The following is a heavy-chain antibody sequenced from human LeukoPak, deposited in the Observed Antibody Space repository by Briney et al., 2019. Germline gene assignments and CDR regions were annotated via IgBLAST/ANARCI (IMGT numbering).Heavy chain of an antibody. V-gene: IGHV3-21*01. D-gene: IGHD3-16*01. CDR2: ISSSSSYI. CDR3: ARVSWGTNYYMDV. J-gene: IGHJ6*03. CDR1: GFTFSSYS. Sequence: EGSLRLSCAASGFTFSSYSMNWVRQAPGKGLEWVSSISSSSSYIYYADSVKGRVTISRDNAKSSLYLQMNSLRAEDTAVYYCARVSWGTNYYMDVWGKGTTVTVSS.